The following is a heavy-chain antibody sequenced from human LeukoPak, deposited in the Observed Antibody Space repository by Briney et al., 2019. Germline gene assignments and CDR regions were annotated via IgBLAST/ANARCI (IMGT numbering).Heavy chain of an antibody. Sequence: PGGSLRLSCAASGFTFSRYGMHWVRQASGKGLEWVALISYDGSNKYYADSVKGRFTISRDNSKNKLYLQMNSLRPEDTAVYYCAKGDPYGSGSYPVDYWGQGTLVTVSS. CDR3: AKGDPYGSGSYPVDY. V-gene: IGHV3-30*18. D-gene: IGHD3-10*01. CDR2: ISYDGSNK. CDR1: GFTFSRYG. J-gene: IGHJ4*02.